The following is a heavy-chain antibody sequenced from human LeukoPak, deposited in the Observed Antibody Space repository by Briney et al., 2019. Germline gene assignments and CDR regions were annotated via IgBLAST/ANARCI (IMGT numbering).Heavy chain of an antibody. CDR2: RYYSGST. D-gene: IGHD3-22*01. Sequence: KPSETLSLTCAVSGYSISTGRYWGWIRQPPGKGLEWIGYRYYSGSTNYNPSLKSRVTISVDTSKNQFSLKLSSVTAADTAVYYCARQTDSYYYDTSGYYPVGAFDIWGQGTMVTVSS. J-gene: IGHJ3*02. CDR1: GYSISTGRY. CDR3: ARQTDSYYYDTSGYYPVGAFDI. V-gene: IGHV4-38-2*01.